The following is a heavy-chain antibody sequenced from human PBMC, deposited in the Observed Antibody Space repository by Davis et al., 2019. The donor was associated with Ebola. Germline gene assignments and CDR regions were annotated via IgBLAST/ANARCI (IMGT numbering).Heavy chain of an antibody. V-gene: IGHV4-39*07. J-gene: IGHJ6*03. CDR3: ARRRSGSYQGGYYYYYMDV. CDR1: GGSISSSSYY. D-gene: IGHD1-26*01. Sequence: PSETLSLTCTVSGGSISSSSYYWGWIRQPPGKGLEWIGSIYYSGSTYYNPSLKSRVTISVDTSKNQFSLKLSSVTAAGTAVYYCARRRSGSYQGGYYYYYMDVWGKGTTVTVSS. CDR2: IYYSGST.